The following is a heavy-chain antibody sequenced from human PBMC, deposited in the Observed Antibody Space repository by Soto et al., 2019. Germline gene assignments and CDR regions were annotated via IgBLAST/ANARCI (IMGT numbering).Heavy chain of an antibody. V-gene: IGHV1-2*02. J-gene: IGHJ6*02. D-gene: IGHD6-13*01. CDR3: ARTTSGYSSSWYLYYYYYYGMDV. CDR2: INPNSGGT. CDR1: GYTFTGYY. Sequence: ASVKVSCKASGYTFTGYYIHWVRQAPGQGLEGMGWINPNSGGTNYAQKFQGRVTMTRDTSISTAYMELSRPRSDDTAVYYCARTTSGYSSSWYLYYYYYYGMDVWGQGTTVTV.